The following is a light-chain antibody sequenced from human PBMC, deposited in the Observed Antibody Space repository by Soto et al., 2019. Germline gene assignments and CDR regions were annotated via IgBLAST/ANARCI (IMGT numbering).Light chain of an antibody. Sequence: DIRMTQSPSTLSASVGDRVTVTCRASQTIGGSLAWYQQKPGRAPKVLIYDVSNLEIGVPSRFSGSGSGTEFTLTITSLQADDFATYYCQHYNSYSEAFGQGTKVELK. CDR3: QHYNSYSEA. CDR1: QTIGGS. CDR2: DVS. V-gene: IGKV1-5*01. J-gene: IGKJ1*01.